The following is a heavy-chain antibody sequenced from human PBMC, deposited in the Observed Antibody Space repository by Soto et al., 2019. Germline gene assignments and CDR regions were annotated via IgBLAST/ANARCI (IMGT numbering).Heavy chain of an antibody. D-gene: IGHD3-16*02. Sequence: PGGSLRLSCAGSGFPSSTYALNWVRQAPGKGPEWVSTISESGHHTHYADSVKGRFTISRDKSKNTLSLQMNSLRVDDTAIYYCTKSDGCGGGACYTGTYYYFDVWGRGTLVTVSS. CDR2: ISESGHHT. CDR3: TKSDGCGGGACYTGTYYYFDV. V-gene: IGHV3-23*01. J-gene: IGHJ2*01. CDR1: GFPSSTYA.